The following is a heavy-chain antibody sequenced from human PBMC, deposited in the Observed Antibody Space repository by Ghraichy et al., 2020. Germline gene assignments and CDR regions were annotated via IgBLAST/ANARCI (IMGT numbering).Heavy chain of an antibody. Sequence: ESLNISCTVSGVSISSSYWSWIRQPPGKGLEWIGYIHSSGRTNYNTSLKSRLTTSVDASKNQFSLRLSSVTAADTAVYYCARRDEWLIDYWGQGTLVTVSS. J-gene: IGHJ4*02. CDR2: IHSSGRT. D-gene: IGHD3-3*01. CDR1: GVSISSSY. CDR3: ARRDEWLIDY. V-gene: IGHV4-59*01.